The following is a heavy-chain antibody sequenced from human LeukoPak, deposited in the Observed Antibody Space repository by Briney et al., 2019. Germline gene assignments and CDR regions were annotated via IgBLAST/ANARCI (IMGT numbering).Heavy chain of an antibody. Sequence: ASVKVSCKASGYTFTGYHMHWVRQAPGQGLEWMGWINSNTGGTNYAQEFQGRVTMTRDTSISTAYMDLSSLRSDDTAVYYCARDDSRSSANAFDIWGQGTMVSVSS. CDR2: INSNTGGT. D-gene: IGHD6-6*01. V-gene: IGHV1-2*02. J-gene: IGHJ3*02. CDR1: GYTFTGYH. CDR3: ARDDSRSSANAFDI.